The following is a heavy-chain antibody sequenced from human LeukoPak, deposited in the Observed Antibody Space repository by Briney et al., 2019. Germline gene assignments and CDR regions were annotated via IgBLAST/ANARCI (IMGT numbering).Heavy chain of an antibody. V-gene: IGHV6-1*01. CDR2: TYYRSKWFN. CDR1: GDSVSSNSAA. CDR3: AREGLTTVTAGDYGMDV. J-gene: IGHJ6*02. D-gene: IGHD4-17*01. Sequence: SQTLSLTCAISGDSVSSNSAAWNWIRQSPSRGLEWLGRTYYRSKWFNDYAVSVKSRITINPDTSKNQFSLQLNSVTPEDTAVYYCAREGLTTVTAGDYGMDVWGQGTTVTVSS.